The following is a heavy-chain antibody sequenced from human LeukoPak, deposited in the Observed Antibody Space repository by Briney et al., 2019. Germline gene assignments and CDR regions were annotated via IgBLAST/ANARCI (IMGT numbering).Heavy chain of an antibody. V-gene: IGHV4-34*01. J-gene: IGHJ4*02. Sequence: SETLSLTCAVYGGSFSGYYWSWIRQPPGKGLEWIGEINHSGSTNYNPSLKSRVTISVDTSKNQFSLKLSSVTAADTAVYYRARGGDHAGVYWGQGTLVTVSS. D-gene: IGHD1-14*01. CDR2: INHSGST. CDR1: GGSFSGYY. CDR3: ARGGDHAGVY.